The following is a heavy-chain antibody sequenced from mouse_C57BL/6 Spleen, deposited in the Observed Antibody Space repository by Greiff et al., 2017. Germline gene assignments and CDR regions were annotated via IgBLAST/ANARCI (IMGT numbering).Heavy chain of an antibody. J-gene: IGHJ3*01. CDR1: GFTFRDYG. CDR3: ASYEYLAWFAY. D-gene: IGHD5-1*01. V-gene: IGHV5-17*01. Sequence: EVKLVESGGGLVKPGGSLKLSCAASGFTFRDYGMHWVRQAPEKGLEWVAYISSGSSTIYYADTVKGRFTISRDHAKNTLFLQMTSLRSEDTAMYYCASYEYLAWFAYWGQGTLVTVSA. CDR2: ISSGSSTI.